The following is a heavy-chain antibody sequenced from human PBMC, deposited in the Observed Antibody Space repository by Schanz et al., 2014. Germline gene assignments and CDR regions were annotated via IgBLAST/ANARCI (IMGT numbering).Heavy chain of an antibody. D-gene: IGHD3-10*01. CDR1: GFSFSDYG. Sequence: QVQLVESGGGVVQPGRSLRLSCAGSGFSFSDYGMHWVRQAPGRGLEWVAVIYSGGSTYYADSVKGRFTISRDNSKNTLYLQMNSLRADDTAVYYCRLWFGELYYGMDVWGQGTTVTVSS. J-gene: IGHJ6*02. CDR3: RLWFGELYYGMDV. V-gene: IGHV3-NL1*01. CDR2: IYSGGST.